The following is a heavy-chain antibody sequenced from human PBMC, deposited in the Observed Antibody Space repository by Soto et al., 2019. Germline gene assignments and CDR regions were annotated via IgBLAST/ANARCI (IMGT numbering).Heavy chain of an antibody. V-gene: IGHV4-4*02. J-gene: IGHJ4*02. CDR3: ARATAMAPFYY. CDR2: IYHSGST. Sequence: QVQLQESGPGLVKPSGTLSLTCAVSGGSISSSNWWSWVRQPPGKGLEWIGEIYHSGSTNYNPSLTSRVTISVDTSKNQFSLKLSSVTAADTDVYYCARATAMAPFYYWGQGTLVTVSS. CDR1: GGSISSSNW. D-gene: IGHD5-18*01.